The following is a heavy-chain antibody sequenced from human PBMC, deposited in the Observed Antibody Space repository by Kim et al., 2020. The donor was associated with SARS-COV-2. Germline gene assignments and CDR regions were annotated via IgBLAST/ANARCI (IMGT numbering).Heavy chain of an antibody. J-gene: IGHJ6*03. Sequence: SETLSLTCAVYGGSFSGYYWSWIRQPPGKGLEWIGEINHSGSTNYNPSLKSRVTISVDTSKNQFSLKLSSVTAADTAVYYCARSAGCTNGVCYVHYYYY. CDR1: GGSFSGYY. CDR2: INHSGST. V-gene: IGHV4-34*01. D-gene: IGHD2-8*01. CDR3: ARSAGCTNGVCYVHYYYY.